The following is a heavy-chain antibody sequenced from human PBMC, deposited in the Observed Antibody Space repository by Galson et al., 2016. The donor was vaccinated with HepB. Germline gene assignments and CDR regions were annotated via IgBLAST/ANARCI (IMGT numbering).Heavy chain of an antibody. D-gene: IGHD2-21*02. J-gene: IGHJ5*02. V-gene: IGHV1-46*02. CDR2: INPSDGST. Sequence: SVKVSCKASGYTFNNYFMHWVRQAPGQGLEWMGLINPSDGSTKYAQKFQGRVTMTRDTSTSTVYMELSSLRSDDTALFYCARPGGGGDWSWFDPWGQGTLVTVST. CDR1: GYTFNNYF. CDR3: ARPGGGGDWSWFDP.